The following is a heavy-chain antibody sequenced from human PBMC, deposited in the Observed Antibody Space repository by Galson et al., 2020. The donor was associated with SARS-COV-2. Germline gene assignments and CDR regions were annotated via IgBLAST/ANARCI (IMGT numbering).Heavy chain of an antibody. Sequence: GGSLRLSCAASGFTFSSYGMHWVRQAPGKGLEWVAVIWYDGSNKYYADSVKGRFTISRDNSKNTLYLQMNSLRAEDTAVYYCARVLLRYFDWSMLDPNLPDYYYYMDVWGKGTTVTVSS. CDR3: ARVLLRYFDWSMLDPNLPDYYYYMDV. J-gene: IGHJ6*03. CDR2: IWYDGSNK. D-gene: IGHD3-9*01. CDR1: GFTFSSYG. V-gene: IGHV3-33*01.